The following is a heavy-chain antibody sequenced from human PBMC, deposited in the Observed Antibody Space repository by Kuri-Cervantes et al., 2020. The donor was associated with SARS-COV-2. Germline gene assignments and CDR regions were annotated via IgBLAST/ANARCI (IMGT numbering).Heavy chain of an antibody. J-gene: IGHJ4*02. CDR2: IYYSGST. CDR3: AGSDEWLLSRGTGFDY. D-gene: IGHD5-12*01. Sequence: SETLSLTCTISGGSISSSSYYWGWIRQPPGKGLEWIGSIYYSGSTYYNPSLKSRVTISVDTSKNQFSLKLSSVTAADTAVYYCAGSDEWLLSRGTGFDYWGQGTLVTVSS. CDR1: GGSISSSSYY. V-gene: IGHV4-39*01.